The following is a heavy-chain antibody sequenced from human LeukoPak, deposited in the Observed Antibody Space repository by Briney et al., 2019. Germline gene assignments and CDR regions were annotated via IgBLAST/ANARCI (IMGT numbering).Heavy chain of an antibody. CDR3: ARDSPSAYGDYGPRDAFDI. Sequence: QPGGSLRLSCAASGFTFSSYAMHWVRQAPGKGLEYVSAIRSNGGSTYYANSVKGRFTISRDNSKNTLYLQMGSLRAEDMAVYYCARDSPSAYGDYGPRDAFDIWGQGTMVTVSS. D-gene: IGHD4-17*01. CDR1: GFTFSSYA. V-gene: IGHV3-64*01. J-gene: IGHJ3*02. CDR2: IRSNGGST.